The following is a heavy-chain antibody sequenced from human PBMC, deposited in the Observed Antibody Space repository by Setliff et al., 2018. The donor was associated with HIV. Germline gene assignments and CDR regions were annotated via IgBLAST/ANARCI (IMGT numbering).Heavy chain of an antibody. CDR1: GFTLSNYA. V-gene: IGHV3-23*01. Sequence: GSLRLSCSVSGFTLSNYAMNWVRQAPGKGLEWVSSIGTSGGSSYYADSVKGRFTISRDNSKNTLYLQMNSLRAEDTAVYYCAKDATRLYGDFFDYWGQGTLVTAPQ. CDR3: AKDATRLYGDFFDY. D-gene: IGHD4-17*01. J-gene: IGHJ4*02. CDR2: IGTSGGSS.